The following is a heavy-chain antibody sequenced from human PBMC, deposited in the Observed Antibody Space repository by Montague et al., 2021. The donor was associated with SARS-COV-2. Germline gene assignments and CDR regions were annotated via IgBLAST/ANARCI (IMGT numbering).Heavy chain of an antibody. CDR3: ARDRLKWGMITFGGNDY. D-gene: IGHD3-16*01. CDR2: ISYDGSNK. V-gene: IGHV3-30*09. Sequence: LSLSLSASGFTFSDYAIYWVRQAPGKGLEWVALISYDGSNKYYADSVKGRFAISRDNSKNTLYLQMNSLRAEDTAVYFCARDRLKWGMITFGGNDYWGQGTLVTVSS. CDR1: GFTFSDYA. J-gene: IGHJ4*02.